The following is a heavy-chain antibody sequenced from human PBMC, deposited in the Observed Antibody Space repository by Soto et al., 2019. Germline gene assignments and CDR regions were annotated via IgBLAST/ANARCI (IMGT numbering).Heavy chain of an antibody. CDR1: GFTFSTYA. D-gene: IGHD2-2*01. J-gene: IGHJ4*02. Sequence: PGGSLRLSCAVSGFTFSTYAMHWVRQAPGKGLEWVAVISYDGSNTYYADSVKGRFTISRDNMLYLQMNSLRAEDTAVYYCARDQRRSITCQLDYWGQGTLVTVSS. V-gene: IGHV3-30-3*01. CDR2: ISYDGSNT. CDR3: ARDQRRSITCQLDY.